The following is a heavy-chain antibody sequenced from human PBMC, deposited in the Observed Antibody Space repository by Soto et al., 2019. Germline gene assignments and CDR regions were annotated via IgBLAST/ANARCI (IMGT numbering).Heavy chain of an antibody. Sequence: PGGSLRLSCAVSGFTVSSNYMSWVRQAPGKGLEWVSVIYSGGSTYYADSVKGRFTISRDNSKNTLNLQMNSLRAEDTAVYSCAGGGGGYSYGSPDPFDYWGQGTLVTVSS. CDR3: AGGGGGYSYGSPDPFDY. J-gene: IGHJ4*02. CDR2: IYSGGST. D-gene: IGHD5-18*01. V-gene: IGHV3-53*01. CDR1: GFTVSSNY.